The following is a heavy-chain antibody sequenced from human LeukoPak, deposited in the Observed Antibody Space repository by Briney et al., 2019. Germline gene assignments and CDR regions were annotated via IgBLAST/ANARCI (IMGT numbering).Heavy chain of an antibody. V-gene: IGHV1-8*01. Sequence: ASVKVSCKASGYTFTSHHINWLRQAAGHGLEWMGWMNPGSGNTVSAQKFQGRVTMTWDTSTSTAYMELSSLRSEDTAVYYCARGRPTNLGGIYWGQGTLVTVSS. D-gene: IGHD7-27*01. J-gene: IGHJ4*02. CDR2: MNPGSGNT. CDR3: ARGRPTNLGGIY. CDR1: GYTFTSHH.